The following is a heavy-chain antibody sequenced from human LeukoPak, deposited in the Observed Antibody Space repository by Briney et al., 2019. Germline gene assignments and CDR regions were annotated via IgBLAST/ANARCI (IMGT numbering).Heavy chain of an antibody. J-gene: IGHJ3*02. CDR1: GFTFGSYS. D-gene: IGHD5-12*01. V-gene: IGHV3-21*01. Sequence: PGGCLRLSCPTYGFTFGSYSVNSVRQAPGKGLGWVSSISSSSSYIYYADSVKGRFTISRDNAKNSLYLQMNPLRAEDTAVYYCARDLATILSVGRAFEIWGQGTMVTVSS. CDR3: ARDLATILSVGRAFEI. CDR2: ISSSSSYI.